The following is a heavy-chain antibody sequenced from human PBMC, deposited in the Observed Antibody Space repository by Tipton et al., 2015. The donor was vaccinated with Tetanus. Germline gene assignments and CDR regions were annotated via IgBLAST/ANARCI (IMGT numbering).Heavy chain of an antibody. V-gene: IGHV4-39*01. CDR1: GGSISSSSYY. Sequence: TLSLTCTVSGGSISSSSYYWGWIRQPPGKGLEWIGSIYYSGSTYYNPSLKSRVTISVDTSKNQFSLKLISVTAADTAVYYCASWDSSGYVFDYWGQGTLVTVSS. CDR2: IYYSGST. CDR3: ASWDSSGYVFDY. J-gene: IGHJ4*02. D-gene: IGHD3-22*01.